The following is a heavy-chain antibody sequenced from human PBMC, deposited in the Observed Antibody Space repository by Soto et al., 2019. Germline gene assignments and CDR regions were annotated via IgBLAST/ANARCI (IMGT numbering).Heavy chain of an antibody. Sequence: EVQLVESGGGLVQPGGSLRLSCAASGFTFSSYSMTWVRQAPGKGLGWVSYISSSGSTIYYADSVKVRFTISRDNAQNSLFLQMISLRAEDTAVYYCARDERAYGADALDIWGQGTMVTVSS. CDR3: ARDERAYGADALDI. D-gene: IGHD4-17*01. V-gene: IGHV3-48*01. CDR2: ISSSGSTI. CDR1: GFTFSSYS. J-gene: IGHJ3*02.